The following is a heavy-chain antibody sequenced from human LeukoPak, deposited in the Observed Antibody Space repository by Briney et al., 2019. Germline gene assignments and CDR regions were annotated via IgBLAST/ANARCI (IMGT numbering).Heavy chain of an antibody. J-gene: IGHJ4*02. V-gene: IGHV4-59*01. D-gene: IGHD4-17*01. Sequence: SETLSLTCSVSGGSISSYYWSWIRQPPGKGLEWIGYIYYSGSTDYNPSLKSRVTISVDTSKNQFSLDLSSVTAADTAVYYCARLKATVSIHAYFDFWGQGTLVTVSS. CDR2: IYYSGST. CDR3: ARLKATVSIHAYFDF. CDR1: GGSISSYY.